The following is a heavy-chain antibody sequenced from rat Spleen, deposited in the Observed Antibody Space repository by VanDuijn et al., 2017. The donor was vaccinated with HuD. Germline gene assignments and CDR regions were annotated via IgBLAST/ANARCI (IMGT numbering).Heavy chain of an antibody. Sequence: EVQLVESGGGLVQPGRSLKLSCAASGFTFSDYNMAWVRQAPKKGLEWVATISYDGSSTYYRDSVKDRFTISRYNAKSTLYLQMDSLRSEYTATYYCTTEHLDFWGPGTMVTVSS. CDR2: ISYDGSST. V-gene: IGHV5-7*01. D-gene: IGHD4-6*01. CDR1: GFTFSDYN. CDR3: TTEHLDF. J-gene: IGHJ1*01.